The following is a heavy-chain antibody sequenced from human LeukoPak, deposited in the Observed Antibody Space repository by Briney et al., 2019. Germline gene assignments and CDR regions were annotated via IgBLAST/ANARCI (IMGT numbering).Heavy chain of an antibody. D-gene: IGHD7-27*01. CDR3: ARGSNWGAYF. CDR1: RFTFSTYG. J-gene: IGHJ4*02. V-gene: IGHV3-7*01. CDR2: IKQDGSEK. Sequence: GGSLRLSCAASRFTFSTYGMSWVRQAPGKGLEWVANIKQDGSEKYYVDSVKGRFTISRDNARNSVFLQMNYLRVEDTAVYYCARGSNWGAYFWGQGTLVTVSS.